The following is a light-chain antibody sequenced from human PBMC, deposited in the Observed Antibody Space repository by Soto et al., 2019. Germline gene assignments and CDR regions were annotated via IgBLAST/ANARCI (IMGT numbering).Light chain of an antibody. CDR3: QQYHSWPLS. J-gene: IGKJ4*01. CDR1: QSIGSN. Sequence: EIVMTQSPGTVSVSPGEGATLTCRASQSIGSNLACYLQKPGQGPRLLIFGASPRATGIPARFSGSGSGTEVTLTISTLQPEDVAVYHCQQYHSWPLSFGGGTKVEVK. V-gene: IGKV3-15*01. CDR2: GAS.